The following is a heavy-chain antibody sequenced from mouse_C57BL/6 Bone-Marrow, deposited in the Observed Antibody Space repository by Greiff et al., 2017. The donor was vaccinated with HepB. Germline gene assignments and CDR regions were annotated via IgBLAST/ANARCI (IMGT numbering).Heavy chain of an antibody. D-gene: IGHD2-1*01. CDR1: GYSITSGYY. Sequence: EVKLQESGPGLVKPSQSLSLTCSVTGYSITSGYYWNWIRQFPGNKLEWMGYISYDGSNNYNPSLKNRISITRDTSKNQFFLKLNSVTTEDTATYYCARRGNRYYYAMDYWGQGTSVTVSS. J-gene: IGHJ4*01. CDR3: ARRGNRYYYAMDY. V-gene: IGHV3-6*01. CDR2: ISYDGSN.